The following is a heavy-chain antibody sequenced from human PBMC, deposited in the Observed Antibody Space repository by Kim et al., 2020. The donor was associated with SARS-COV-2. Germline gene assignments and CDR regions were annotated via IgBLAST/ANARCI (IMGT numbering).Heavy chain of an antibody. CDR2: GGT. V-gene: IGHV1-2*02. CDR3: ARGGVEAGY. J-gene: IGHJ4*02. D-gene: IGHD2-15*01. Sequence: GGTNYAQKFQGRVTMTRDTSISTAYMELTRLRSDDTAVYYCARGGVEAGYWGQGTLVTVSS.